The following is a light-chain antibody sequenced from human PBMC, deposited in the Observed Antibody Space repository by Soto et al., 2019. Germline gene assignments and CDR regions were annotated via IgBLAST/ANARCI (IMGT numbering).Light chain of an antibody. J-gene: IGLJ2*01. V-gene: IGLV8-61*01. Sequence: QTVVTQEPSFSVSPGGTVTLTCGLSSGSVSTDNSPSWYQQTPGQGPRTLIYSTNTRSSGVPDRFSGSILGSKAALTITGAHADDESDYYCLLYLGSDVGVFGGGTKLTVL. CDR3: LLYLGSDVGV. CDR2: STN. CDR1: SGSVSTDNS.